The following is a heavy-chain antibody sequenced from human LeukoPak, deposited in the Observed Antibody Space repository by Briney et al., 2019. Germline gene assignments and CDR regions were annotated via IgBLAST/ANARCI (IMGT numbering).Heavy chain of an antibody. J-gene: IGHJ4*02. D-gene: IGHD4-17*01. Sequence: SETLSLTCAVSGGSISSGGYSWSWIRQPPGKGLEWIGYIYHIGSTYYNPSLKSRVTISVDRSKNQFSLKLSPVTAADTAVYYCARVYDYGDGRLIDYWGQGTLVTVSS. CDR2: IYHIGST. CDR1: GGSISSGGYS. V-gene: IGHV4-30-2*01. CDR3: ARVYDYGDGRLIDY.